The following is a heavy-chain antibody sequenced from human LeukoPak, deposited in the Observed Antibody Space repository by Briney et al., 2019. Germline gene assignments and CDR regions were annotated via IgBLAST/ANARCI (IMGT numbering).Heavy chain of an antibody. D-gene: IGHD2-15*01. Sequence: SETLSLTCTVSGVSISNSGGFYWSWIRQHPGDGLEWIGFISYRGRTYYNPSLKSRVSMSVDTSRSQSSLRLTSVTDEDTAVYYCARISQSSGGFYYWGQGTLVTVSS. CDR3: ARISQSSGGFYY. CDR1: GVSISNSGGFY. CDR2: ISYRGRT. J-gene: IGHJ4*02. V-gene: IGHV4-31*02.